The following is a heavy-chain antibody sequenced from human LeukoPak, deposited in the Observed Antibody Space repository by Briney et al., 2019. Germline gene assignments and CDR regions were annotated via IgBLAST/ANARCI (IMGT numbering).Heavy chain of an antibody. D-gene: IGHD3-9*01. V-gene: IGHV5-51*01. CDR3: ARQADYNLLTGYYKGHLDC. J-gene: IGHJ4*02. CDR1: GYSFSSYW. Sequence: KRGESLKISCQAPGYSFSSYWIGWLRQLPGKGLEWMGIIYPGDSDTRYSPSFRGQVTISADKSINTAYLQWNSLKASDTAMYYCARQADYNLLTGYYKGHLDCWGQGTLVTVSS. CDR2: IYPGDSDT.